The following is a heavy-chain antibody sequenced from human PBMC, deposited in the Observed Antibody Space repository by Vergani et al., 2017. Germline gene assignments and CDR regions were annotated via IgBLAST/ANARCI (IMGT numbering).Heavy chain of an antibody. CDR3: AKDSHIVVGTAMTD. Sequence: QVQLVESGGGVVQPGRSLRLSCAASGFTFSSYGMHWVRQAPGKGLVWVAVISYDGSNKYYADSVKGRFTISRDNSKNTLYLQMNSLRAEDTAVYYCAKDSHIVVGTAMTDWGQGTLVTVSS. J-gene: IGHJ4*02. D-gene: IGHD2-21*02. CDR1: GFTFSSYG. CDR2: ISYDGSNK. V-gene: IGHV3-30*18.